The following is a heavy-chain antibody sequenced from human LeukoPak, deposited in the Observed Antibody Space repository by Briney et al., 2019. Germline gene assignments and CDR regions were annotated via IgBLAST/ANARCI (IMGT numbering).Heavy chain of an antibody. CDR2: ISNDGSNK. Sequence: PGGSLRLSCAASGFTFSSYNMHWVRQAPGKGLEWVAVISNDGSNKYYADSVKGRFIISRDNSKNTLYLQMNSLRAEDTAVYYCARDLNPSTVAPGYWGQGTLVTVSS. V-gene: IGHV3-30-3*01. CDR1: GFTFSSYN. D-gene: IGHD4-11*01. J-gene: IGHJ4*02. CDR3: ARDLNPSTVAPGY.